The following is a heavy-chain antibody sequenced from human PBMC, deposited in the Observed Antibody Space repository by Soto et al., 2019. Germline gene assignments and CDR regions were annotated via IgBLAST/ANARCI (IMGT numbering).Heavy chain of an antibody. J-gene: IGHJ5*02. D-gene: IGHD6-6*01. V-gene: IGHV1-69*01. CDR2: LIPIFGAA. Sequence: QVQLVQSGAEVRKPGSSVKVSCKISGGTFTNYVISWLRQAPGQGLEWMGGLIPIFGAANLAQKCQGRVTIPADESTSAVNMELSSLTSEDTAVYYCARGRSSPNFDPWGQGTLVTVSS. CDR3: ARGRSSPNFDP. CDR1: GGTFTNYV.